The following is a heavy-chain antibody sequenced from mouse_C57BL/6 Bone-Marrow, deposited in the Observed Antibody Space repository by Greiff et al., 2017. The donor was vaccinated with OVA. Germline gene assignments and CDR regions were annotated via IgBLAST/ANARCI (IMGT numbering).Heavy chain of an antibody. Sequence: EVKLVESGGDLVKPGGSLKLSCAASGFTFSSYGMSWVRQTPDKRLEWVATISSSGSYTYYPDSVKGRVTISRNNAKNNLYLQMCSLKSEDTAMYYCAKRGVRRGYWYFDVWGTGTTVTVSS. V-gene: IGHV5-6*02. J-gene: IGHJ1*03. CDR3: AKRGVRRGYWYFDV. CDR1: GFTFSSYG. CDR2: ISSSGSYT. D-gene: IGHD2-14*01.